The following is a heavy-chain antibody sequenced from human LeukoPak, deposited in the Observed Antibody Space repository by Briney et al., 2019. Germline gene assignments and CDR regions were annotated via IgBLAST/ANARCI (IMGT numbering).Heavy chain of an antibody. CDR1: GGSISSGDYY. CDR3: ARVDGRDGHSPFDY. CDR2: IYYSGST. D-gene: IGHD5-24*01. Sequence: SETLSLTCTVYGGSISSGDYYWSWIRQPPGKGLEWIGYIYYSGSTYYNPSLKSRVTISVDTSKNQFSLKPSSVTAADTAVYYCARVDGRDGHSPFDYWGQGTLVTVSS. J-gene: IGHJ4*02. V-gene: IGHV4-30-4*08.